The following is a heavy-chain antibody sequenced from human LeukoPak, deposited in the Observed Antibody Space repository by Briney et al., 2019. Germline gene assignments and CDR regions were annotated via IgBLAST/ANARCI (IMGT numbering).Heavy chain of an antibody. D-gene: IGHD3-10*01. V-gene: IGHV3-23*01. CDR2: ISGGGGST. J-gene: IGHJ4*02. Sequence: EGSLRLSCAASGFTFSSYAMSWVRQAPGKGLEWVSAISGGGGSTYYADSVKGRFTISRDNSKNTLYLQMNSLRAEDTAVYYCAKSGLLWFRELWGALSFDSWGQGTLVTVSS. CDR1: GFTFSSYA. CDR3: AKSGLLWFRELWGALSFDS.